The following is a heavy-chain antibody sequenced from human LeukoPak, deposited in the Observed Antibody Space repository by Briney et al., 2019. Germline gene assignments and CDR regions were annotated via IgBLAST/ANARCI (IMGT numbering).Heavy chain of an antibody. D-gene: IGHD4-11*01. J-gene: IGHJ6*03. CDR3: AKDGVGGYSNDYYYYYYMDV. CDR1: GFTFDDYA. Sequence: PGGSLRLSCAASGFTFDDYAMHWVRQAPGKGLEWVSLISWDGGSTYYADSVKGRFTISRDNSKNSLYLQMNSLRAGDTALYYCAKDGVGGYSNDYYYYYYMDVWGKGTTVTVSS. CDR2: ISWDGGST. V-gene: IGHV3-43D*03.